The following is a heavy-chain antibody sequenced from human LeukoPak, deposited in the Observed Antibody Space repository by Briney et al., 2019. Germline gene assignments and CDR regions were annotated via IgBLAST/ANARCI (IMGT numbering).Heavy chain of an antibody. V-gene: IGHV3-53*01. CDR2: LYSGGST. Sequence: GGSLRLSCAPYDFLVISNYMSWVRQPPGKGLEWVSLLYSGGSTYYADSVKGRFTISRDNSKNTLYLQMNSLRAEDTAVYYCAKDGEAWELYAAFDIWGQGTMVTVSS. CDR1: DFLVISNY. D-gene: IGHD1-26*01. J-gene: IGHJ3*02. CDR3: AKDGEAWELYAAFDI.